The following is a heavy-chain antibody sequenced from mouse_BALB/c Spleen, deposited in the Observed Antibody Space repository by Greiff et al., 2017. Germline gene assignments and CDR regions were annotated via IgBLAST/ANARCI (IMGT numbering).Heavy chain of an antibody. Sequence: EVQVVESGGGLVKPGGSLKLSCAASGFTFSSYAMSWVRQTPEKRLEWVASISSGGSTYYPDSVKGRFTISRDNARNILYLQMSSLRSEDTAMYYCARESNYYAMDYWGQGTSVTVSS. CDR1: GFTFSSYA. CDR2: ISSGGST. D-gene: IGHD2-5*01. CDR3: ARESNYYAMDY. J-gene: IGHJ4*01. V-gene: IGHV5-6-5*01.